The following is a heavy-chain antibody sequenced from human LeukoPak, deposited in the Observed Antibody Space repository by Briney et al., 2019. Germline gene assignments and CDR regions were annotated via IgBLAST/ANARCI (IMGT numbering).Heavy chain of an antibody. D-gene: IGHD3-22*01. Sequence: GRSLRLSCAASGFTFSSYAMHWVRQAPGKGLEWVALISYDESNTFYADSVKGRFTISRDNSKNTLFLQMNSLRAEDTAVYYCAKDLESYDSSGYYFDYWGQGILVTVSS. CDR1: GFTFSSYA. J-gene: IGHJ4*02. V-gene: IGHV3-30*04. CDR2: ISYDESNT. CDR3: AKDLESYDSSGYYFDY.